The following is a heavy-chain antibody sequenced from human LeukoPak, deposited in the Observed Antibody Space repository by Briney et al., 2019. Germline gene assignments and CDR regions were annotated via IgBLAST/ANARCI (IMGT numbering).Heavy chain of an antibody. CDR3: AKVQQLATIYYFDY. Sequence: PGGSLRLSCAASGFTFSSYAMSWVRQAPGKGLEWVSAMSGSGGTTYYAGSVKGRFAISRDNSRNTLYLQMSSLRTEDTALYYCAKVQQLATIYYFDYWGQGSLVTVSS. V-gene: IGHV3-23*01. CDR2: MSGSGGTT. J-gene: IGHJ4*02. CDR1: GFTFSSYA. D-gene: IGHD6-13*01.